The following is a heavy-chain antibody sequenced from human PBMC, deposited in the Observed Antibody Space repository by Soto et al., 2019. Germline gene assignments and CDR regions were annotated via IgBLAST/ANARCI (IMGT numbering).Heavy chain of an antibody. D-gene: IGHD2-15*01. V-gene: IGHV1-18*01. CDR2: ISAYNGNT. CDR3: ARDPYCSGGSCYQGNWFDP. J-gene: IGHJ5*02. CDR1: GYTFTSYG. Sequence: ASVKVSCKASGYTFTSYGISWVRQAPGQGLEWMGRISAYNGNTNYAQKLQGRVTMTTDTSTSTAYMELRSLRSDDTAVYYCARDPYCSGGSCYQGNWFDPWGQGTLVTVSS.